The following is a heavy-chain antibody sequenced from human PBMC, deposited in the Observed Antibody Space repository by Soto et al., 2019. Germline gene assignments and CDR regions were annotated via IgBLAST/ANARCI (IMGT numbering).Heavy chain of an antibody. Sequence: QVQLVESGGGVVQPGRSLRLSCAASGFTFSSYAMHWVRQAPGKGLEWVAVISYDGSNKYYADSVKGRFTISRDNSKKTLYLQMNSLRAEDTAVYYCARVGSISMVRGVIITGGGFDYWGQGTLVTVSS. J-gene: IGHJ4*02. CDR1: GFTFSSYA. CDR3: ARVGSISMVRGVIITGGGFDY. V-gene: IGHV3-30-3*01. CDR2: ISYDGSNK. D-gene: IGHD3-10*01.